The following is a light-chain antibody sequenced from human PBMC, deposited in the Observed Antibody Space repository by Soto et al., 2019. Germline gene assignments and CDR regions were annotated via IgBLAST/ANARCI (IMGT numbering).Light chain of an antibody. Sequence: QSALTQPASVSGSPGQSITISCTGTSSDVGSYNLVSWYQQHPGKAPKLMIYEVSKRPSGVSNRFSGSKSGNTASLTISGLQAEDEADYYCCSYAGSSGKAFGGGTKLTVL. CDR1: SSDVGSYNL. J-gene: IGLJ2*01. CDR2: EVS. CDR3: CSYAGSSGKA. V-gene: IGLV2-23*02.